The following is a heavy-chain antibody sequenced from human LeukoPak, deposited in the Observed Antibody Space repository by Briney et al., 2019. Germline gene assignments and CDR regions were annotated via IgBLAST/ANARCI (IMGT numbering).Heavy chain of an antibody. V-gene: IGHV1-69*13. Sequence: GASVKVSCKASGGTFSSYAISWVRQAPGQGLEWMGGIIPILGTANYAQKFQGRVTITADESTSTAYMELSSLRSEDTAVYYCARGGYYDSSGYYYYFDYWGQGTLVTVSS. CDR3: ARGGYYDSSGYYYYFDY. J-gene: IGHJ4*02. D-gene: IGHD3-22*01. CDR1: GGTFSSYA. CDR2: IIPILGTA.